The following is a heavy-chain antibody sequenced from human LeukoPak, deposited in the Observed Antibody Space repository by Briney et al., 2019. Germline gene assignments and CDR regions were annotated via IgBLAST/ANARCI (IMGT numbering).Heavy chain of an antibody. CDR3: ARHAGGIAAAGTRPFDY. V-gene: IGHV4-39*01. CDR1: GDSITSGTYY. CDR2: IYYNGNT. J-gene: IGHJ4*02. D-gene: IGHD6-13*01. Sequence: SETLSLTCTVSGDSITSGTYYWGLIRQPPGKGLEWIGSIYYNGNTYYNPSLKSRVTISVDTSKNQFPLKLSSVTAADTAVYYCARHAGGIAAAGTRPFDYWGQGTLVTVSS.